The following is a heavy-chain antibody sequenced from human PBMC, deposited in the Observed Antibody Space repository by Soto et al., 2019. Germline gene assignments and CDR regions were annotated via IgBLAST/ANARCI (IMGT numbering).Heavy chain of an antibody. V-gene: IGHV1-3*01. CDR3: ANNGDYYYYGMDV. CDR1: GYTLSNYA. D-gene: IGHD4-17*01. Sequence: QVQLVQSGAEVKKPGASVKVSCKASGYTLSNYATHWVRQAPGQRLEWMGWINAGNGKTKYSQNFQGRVTITRDTSANTAYMELSSLTSEDTAVYYCANNGDYYYYGMDVWGQGTRVTVSS. J-gene: IGHJ6*02. CDR2: INAGNGKT.